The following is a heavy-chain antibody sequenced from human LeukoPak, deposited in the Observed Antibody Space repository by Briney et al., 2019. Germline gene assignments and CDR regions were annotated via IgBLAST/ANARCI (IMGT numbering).Heavy chain of an antibody. CDR3: ARRAYDYGDFFDY. V-gene: IGHV3-7*01. CDR2: VNQDGTEQ. CDR1: GFTFDAYL. D-gene: IGHD4-17*01. J-gene: IGHJ4*02. Sequence: GGPLRLSCAVSGFTFDAYLMTWVRQAPGRGLEWVANVNQDGTEQYYVDSVRGRFTISRDNAKNSLYLQMNSLRDEDTALYYCARRAYDYGDFFDYWGQGTLVTVSS.